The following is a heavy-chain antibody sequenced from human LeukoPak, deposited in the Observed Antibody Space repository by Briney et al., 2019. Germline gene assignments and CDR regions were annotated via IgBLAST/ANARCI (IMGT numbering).Heavy chain of an antibody. CDR1: GGSFSGYY. CDR3: ARSITMVRGVHRD. CDR2: INHSGST. V-gene: IGHV4-34*01. D-gene: IGHD3-10*01. Sequence: PSETLSLPCAVYGGSFSGYYWSWIRQPPGKGLEWIGEINHSGSTNYNPSLKSRVTISVDTSKNQFSLKLSSVTAADTAVYYCARSITMVRGVHRDWGQGTLVTVSS. J-gene: IGHJ4*02.